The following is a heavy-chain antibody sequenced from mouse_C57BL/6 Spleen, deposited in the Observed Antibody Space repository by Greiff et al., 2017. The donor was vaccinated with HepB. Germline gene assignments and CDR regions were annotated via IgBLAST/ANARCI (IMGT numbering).Heavy chain of an antibody. V-gene: IGHV1-26*01. CDR2: INPNNGGT. CDR3: ARSLYDYGSSYWYFDV. Sequence: EVQLQQSGPELVKPGASVKISCKASGYTFTDYYMNWVKQSHGKSLEWIGDINPNNGGTSYNQKFKGKATLTVDKSSSTAYMELRSLTSEDSAVYYCARSLYDYGSSYWYFDVWGTGTTVTVSS. CDR1: GYTFTDYY. J-gene: IGHJ1*03. D-gene: IGHD1-1*01.